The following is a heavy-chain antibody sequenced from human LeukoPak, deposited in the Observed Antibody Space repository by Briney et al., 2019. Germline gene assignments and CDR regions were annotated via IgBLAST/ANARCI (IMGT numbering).Heavy chain of an antibody. Sequence: SETLSLTCTVSGGSISSYYWSWIRQPPGKGLEWIGNTFHSGSTNYNPSLKSRVTISVDTSKNQFSLKLNSVTAADTAIYYCARDGAVDILTGYGAFYIWGQGTMVIVS. D-gene: IGHD3-9*01. CDR2: TFHSGST. J-gene: IGHJ3*02. CDR3: ARDGAVDILTGYGAFYI. CDR1: GGSISSYY. V-gene: IGHV4-59*01.